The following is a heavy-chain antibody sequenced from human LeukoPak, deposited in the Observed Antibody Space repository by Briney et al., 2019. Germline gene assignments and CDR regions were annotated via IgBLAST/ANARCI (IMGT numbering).Heavy chain of an antibody. CDR1: GGSISTYY. J-gene: IGHJ2*01. CDR3: ARVYYDSSGYYSHYWYFDL. D-gene: IGHD3-22*01. Sequence: SETLSLTCTVSGGSISTYYWSWIRQPPGKGLEWIGEINHSGSTNYNPSLKSRVTISVGTSKNQFSLKLSSVTAADTAVYYCARVYYDSSGYYSHYWYFDLWGRGTLVTVSS. CDR2: INHSGST. V-gene: IGHV4-34*01.